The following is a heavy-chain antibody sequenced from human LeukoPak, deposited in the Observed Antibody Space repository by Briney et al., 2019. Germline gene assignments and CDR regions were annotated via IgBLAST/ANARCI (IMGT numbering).Heavy chain of an antibody. CDR3: ARVKGSSWPDS. CDR2: MNPNSGNT. Sequence: ASVTVSCKASGYTFTTYDINWVRQATGQGLEWMGWMNPNSGNTGYAQKFQGRVTMTRNTSINTAYMELSSLTSADTAVYFCARVKGSSWPDSWGQGTLVTVSS. V-gene: IGHV1-8*01. D-gene: IGHD6-13*01. J-gene: IGHJ4*02. CDR1: GYTFTTYD.